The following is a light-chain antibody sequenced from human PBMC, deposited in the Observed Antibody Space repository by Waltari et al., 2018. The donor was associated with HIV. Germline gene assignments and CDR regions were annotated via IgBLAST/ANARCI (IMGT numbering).Light chain of an antibody. CDR3: GTWDSSLFF. V-gene: IGLV1-51*01. Sequence: QSVLTQPPSVSAASGQKVTISCSGSSSNIGNNYISWYQQLPGTAPKLLIYDNNKRPSGIPDRFSGSKSGTSATLGITGLQTGDEADYYCGTWDSSLFFFGGGTKLTVL. CDR1: SSNIGNNY. J-gene: IGLJ2*01. CDR2: DNN.